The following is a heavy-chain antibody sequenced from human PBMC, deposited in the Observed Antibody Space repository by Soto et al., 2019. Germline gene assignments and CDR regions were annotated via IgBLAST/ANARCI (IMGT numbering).Heavy chain of an antibody. V-gene: IGHV4-34*01. J-gene: IGHJ4*02. D-gene: IGHD2-21*01. CDR1: GWSFSVYY. CDR2: INHSGST. Sequence: PSETLSLTCAVYGWSFSVYYWSWIRQPPGKGLEWIGEINHSGSTNYNPSLKSRVTISVDTSKNQFSLKLSSVTAADTAVYYCARTVVVIAKWFDYWGQGTLVTVSS. CDR3: ARTVVVIAKWFDY.